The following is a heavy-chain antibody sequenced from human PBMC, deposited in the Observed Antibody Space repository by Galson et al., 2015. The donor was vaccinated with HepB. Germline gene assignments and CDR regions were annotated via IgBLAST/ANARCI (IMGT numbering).Heavy chain of an antibody. J-gene: IGHJ6*02. D-gene: IGHD6-13*01. CDR1: GFTFSSYG. V-gene: IGHV3-30*18. CDR2: ISYDGSNK. CDR3: AKEKEAAAGNSGMDV. Sequence: SLRLSCAASGFTFSSYGMHWVRQAPGKGLEWVAVISYDGSNKYYADSVKGRFTISRDNSKNTLYLQMNSLRAEDTAVYYCAKEKEAAAGNSGMDVWGQGTTVTVSS.